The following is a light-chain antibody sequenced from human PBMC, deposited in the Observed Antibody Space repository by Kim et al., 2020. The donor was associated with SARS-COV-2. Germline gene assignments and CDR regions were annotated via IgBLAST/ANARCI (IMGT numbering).Light chain of an antibody. V-gene: IGKV3-15*01. CDR3: QQYNNWPGKLT. CDR1: QSVSSN. Sequence: PGERATLSCRASQSVSSNLAWYQQKPGQAPRLLIYGASTRATGIPARFSGSGSGTEFTLTISSLQSEDFAVYYCQQYNNWPGKLTFGGGTKVDIK. CDR2: GAS. J-gene: IGKJ4*01.